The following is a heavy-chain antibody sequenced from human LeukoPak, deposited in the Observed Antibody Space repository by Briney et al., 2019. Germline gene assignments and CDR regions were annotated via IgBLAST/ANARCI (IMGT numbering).Heavy chain of an antibody. V-gene: IGHV5-51*01. J-gene: IGHJ3*02. CDR1: GYSFTSYW. CDR3: ARSGQYYYDSSGYYYDAFDI. D-gene: IGHD3-22*01. CDR2: IYPGDSDT. Sequence: GESLKISCKGSGYSFTSYWIGWVRQMPGKGLEWMGIIYPGDSDTRYSPSFQGQVTISADKSISTAYLQWSSLKASDTAMYYCARSGQYYYDSSGYYYDAFDIWGQGTMVTVSS.